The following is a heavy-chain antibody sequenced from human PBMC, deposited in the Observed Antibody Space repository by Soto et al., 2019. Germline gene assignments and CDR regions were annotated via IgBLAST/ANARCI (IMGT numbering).Heavy chain of an antibody. V-gene: IGHV3-23*01. J-gene: IGHJ5*02. CDR1: GFPFSTTD. CDR2: ISGSGENT. D-gene: IGHD3-10*01. Sequence: FQVMQSGGGLVQPGGSLRLACAASGFPFSTTDMSWVRQAPGKGLEWVSTISGSGENTYYADFVKGRFTVSRDNSRNTIYLPMSSLTVDDTALYYCAKNSGWYNTWGQGALVTVSS. CDR3: AKNSGWYNT.